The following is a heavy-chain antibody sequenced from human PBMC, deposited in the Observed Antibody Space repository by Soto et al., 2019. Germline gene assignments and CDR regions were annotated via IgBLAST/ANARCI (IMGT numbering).Heavy chain of an antibody. D-gene: IGHD6-19*01. Sequence: SVKVSCKASGGTFSSYAISWVRQAPGQGLEWMGGIIPIFGTANYAQKFQGRVTITADESTSTAYKELSSLRSEDTAVYYCARVSGYSSGWYPGGYYYYGMDVWGQGTTVTVSS. CDR2: IIPIFGTA. CDR1: GGTFSSYA. CDR3: ARVSGYSSGWYPGGYYYYGMDV. V-gene: IGHV1-69*01. J-gene: IGHJ6*02.